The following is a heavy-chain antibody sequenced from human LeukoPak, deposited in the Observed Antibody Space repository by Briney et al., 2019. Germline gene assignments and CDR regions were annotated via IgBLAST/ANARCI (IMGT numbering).Heavy chain of an antibody. J-gene: IGHJ4*02. D-gene: IGHD2-2*01. CDR1: GFTFSSYA. CDR2: TSGSGGST. CDR3: ARRYCSSTSCFSPFDY. Sequence: GGSLRLSCAASGFTFSSYAMSWVRQAPGKGLEWVSATSGSGGSTYYADSVKGRFTISRDNSKNTLYLQMNSLRAEDTAVYYCARRYCSSTSCFSPFDYWGQGTLVTVSS. V-gene: IGHV3-23*01.